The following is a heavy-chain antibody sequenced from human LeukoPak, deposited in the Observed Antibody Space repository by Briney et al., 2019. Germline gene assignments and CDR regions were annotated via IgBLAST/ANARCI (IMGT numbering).Heavy chain of an antibody. V-gene: IGHV3-21*01. Sequence: GSLRLSCAGSGFIFSTYNMNWVRQAPGKGLEWVSSISSISNYIYYADSVKGRFTISRDNAKNSLYLQMNSLRAEDTAVYYCAREETVAHYFDYWGQGTLVTVSS. D-gene: IGHD4-23*01. J-gene: IGHJ4*02. CDR3: AREETVAHYFDY. CDR2: ISSISNYI. CDR1: GFIFSTYN.